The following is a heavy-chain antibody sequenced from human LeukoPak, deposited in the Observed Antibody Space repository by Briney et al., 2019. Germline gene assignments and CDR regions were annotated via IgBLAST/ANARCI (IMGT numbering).Heavy chain of an antibody. CDR1: GFTFSSYG. J-gene: IGHJ4*02. D-gene: IGHD3-22*01. Sequence: GGSLRLSCAASGFTFSSYGMHWVRQAPGKGLEWVAVIWYDGSNKYYADSVKGRFTISRDNSKNTLYLQMNSLRAEDTAVYYCARDRDQYYDSSGYFDYWGQGTLVTVSS. CDR3: ARDRDQYYDSSGYFDY. CDR2: IWYDGSNK. V-gene: IGHV3-33*01.